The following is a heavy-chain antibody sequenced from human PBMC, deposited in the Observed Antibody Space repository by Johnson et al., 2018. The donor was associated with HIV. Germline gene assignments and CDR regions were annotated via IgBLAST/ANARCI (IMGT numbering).Heavy chain of an antibody. V-gene: IGHV3-11*04. Sequence: QVQLVESGGGLIQPGGSLRLSCAASGFTFSDYYMSWIRQAPGKGLEWVSYISSSDSTIYSADSVRVRFTIPRDNAKNSLSLQMTSLGAEDTAVDYCARDSWGIAARPEVWRSCEIWGQGTMVTVSS. J-gene: IGHJ3*02. CDR3: ARDSWGIAARPEVWRSCEI. CDR2: ISSSDSTI. D-gene: IGHD6-6*01. CDR1: GFTFSDYY.